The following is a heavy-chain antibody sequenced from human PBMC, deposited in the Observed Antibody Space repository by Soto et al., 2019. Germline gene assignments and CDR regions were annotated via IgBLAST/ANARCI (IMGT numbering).Heavy chain of an antibody. CDR3: AKDQNTIFGWVYYYGMDV. J-gene: IGHJ6*02. V-gene: IGHV3-23*01. D-gene: IGHD3-3*01. Sequence: GGSLRLSCAASGFTFSSYAMSWVRQAPGKGLEWVSAISGSGGSTYYADSVKGRFTISRDNSKNTLYLQMNSLRAEDTAVYYCAKDQNTIFGWVYYYGMDVWGQGTTVTVSS. CDR2: ISGSGGST. CDR1: GFTFSSYA.